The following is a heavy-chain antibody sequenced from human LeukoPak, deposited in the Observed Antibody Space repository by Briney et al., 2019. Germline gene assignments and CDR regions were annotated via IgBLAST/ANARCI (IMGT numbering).Heavy chain of an antibody. V-gene: IGHV4-59*01. J-gene: IGHJ5*02. CDR3: ARSRDIVVVPAAPYNWFDP. CDR1: GGSISSYY. D-gene: IGHD2-2*01. CDR2: IYYSGST. Sequence: PSETPSLTCTVSGGSISSYYWSWIRQPPGKGLEWIGYIYYSGSTNYNPSLKSRVTISVDTSKNQFSLKLSSVTAADTAVYYCARSRDIVVVPAAPYNWFDPWGQGTLVTVSS.